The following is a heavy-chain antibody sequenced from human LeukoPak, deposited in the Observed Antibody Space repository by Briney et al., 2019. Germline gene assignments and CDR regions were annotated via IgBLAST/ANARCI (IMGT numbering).Heavy chain of an antibody. J-gene: IGHJ6*03. Sequence: ASVKVPCKASGYTFTGYYMHWVRQAPGQGLEWMGWINPNSGGTNYALKLQGRVTMTTDTSTSTAYMELRSLRSDDTAVYYCARVRSGYSSSWYDYGTYYMDVWGKGTTVTVSS. D-gene: IGHD6-13*01. CDR3: ARVRSGYSSSWYDYGTYYMDV. CDR2: INPNSGGT. V-gene: IGHV1-2*02. CDR1: GYTFTGYY.